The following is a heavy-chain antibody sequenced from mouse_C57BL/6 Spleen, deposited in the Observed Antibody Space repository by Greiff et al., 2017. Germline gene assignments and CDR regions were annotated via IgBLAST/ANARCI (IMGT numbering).Heavy chain of an antibody. CDR2: IDPETGGT. CDR1: GYTFTDYE. Sequence: QVQLKESGAELVRPGASVTLSCKASGYTFTDYEMHWVKQTPVHGLEWIGAIDPETGGTAYNQKFKGKAILTADKSSSTAYMELRSLTSEDSAVYYCTISPGNYASWFAYWGQGTLVTVSA. J-gene: IGHJ3*01. CDR3: TISPGNYASWFAY. V-gene: IGHV1-15*01. D-gene: IGHD2-1*01.